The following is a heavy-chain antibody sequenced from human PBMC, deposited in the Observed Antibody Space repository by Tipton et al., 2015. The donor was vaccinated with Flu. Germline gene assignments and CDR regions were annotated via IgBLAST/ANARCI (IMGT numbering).Heavy chain of an antibody. CDR1: GGSINSTTHY. D-gene: IGHD2-15*01. CDR3: ARACGSGGNRWFDP. J-gene: IGHJ5*02. CDR2: VFHSGLT. Sequence: LRLSCTVSGGSINSTTHYWGWVRQPPGKGLEWIATVFHSGLTYYNPSLKSRVSIAIDTSKNQFSLRMNSVTAADSAVYYCARACGSGGNRWFDPWGQGALVTVSS. V-gene: IGHV4-39*07.